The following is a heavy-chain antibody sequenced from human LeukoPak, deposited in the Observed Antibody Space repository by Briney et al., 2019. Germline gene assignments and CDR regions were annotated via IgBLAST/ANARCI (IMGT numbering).Heavy chain of an antibody. CDR3: ARVGGDSSSWYRLVPIDY. CDR1: GFTFSSYD. V-gene: IGHV3-21*01. D-gene: IGHD6-13*01. CDR2: ISSSSSYI. Sequence: NPGGSLRLSCAASGFTFSSYDMSWVRQAPGKGLEWVSSISSSSSYIYYADSVKGRFTISRDNAKNSLYLQMNSLRAEDTAVYYCARVGGDSSSWYRLVPIDYWGQGTLVTVSS. J-gene: IGHJ4*02.